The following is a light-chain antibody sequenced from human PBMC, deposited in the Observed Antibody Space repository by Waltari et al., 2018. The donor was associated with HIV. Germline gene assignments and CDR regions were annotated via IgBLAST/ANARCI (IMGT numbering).Light chain of an antibody. CDR1: RFTIGSNY. V-gene: IGLV1-47*01. CDR3: AAWDDSVSGRV. Sequence: QPVLTQPHSASGTPGQRVTIPCSGVRFTIGSNYVYWYQQFPGTAPRLRISRKTLRPSGVPDRFSGSKSATAASLASSGLRSEDEADYFCAAWDDSVSGRVFGGGTKLTVL. CDR2: RKT. J-gene: IGLJ3*02.